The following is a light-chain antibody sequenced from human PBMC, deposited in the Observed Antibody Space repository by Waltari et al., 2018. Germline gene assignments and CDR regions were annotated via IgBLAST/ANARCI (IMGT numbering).Light chain of an antibody. CDR2: EVT. J-gene: IGLJ1*01. CDR3: NSYTRSAVYV. Sequence: QSALTQPASVSGSPGQSITVSCPVTSTDVGAYNYLSWYQHHAGKAPKLIISEVTNRPSGVSDRFSGSKSGNTASLTISGLQAEDEADYYCNSYTRSAVYVFGTGTTVTVL. CDR1: STDVGAYNY. V-gene: IGLV2-14*01.